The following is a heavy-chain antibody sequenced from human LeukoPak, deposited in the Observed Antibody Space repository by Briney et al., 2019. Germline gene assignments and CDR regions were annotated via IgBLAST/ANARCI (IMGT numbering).Heavy chain of an antibody. CDR3: AKDPYSSGSSYYFDY. J-gene: IGHJ4*02. Sequence: GRSLRLSCAASGFTFDDYAMHWVRQAPGKGLEWVSGISWNSGSIGYADSVKGRFTISRDNAKNSLYLQMNSLRAEDTALYYCAKDPYSSGSSYYFDYWGQGTLVTVSS. CDR1: GFTFDDYA. D-gene: IGHD6-19*01. V-gene: IGHV3-9*01. CDR2: ISWNSGSI.